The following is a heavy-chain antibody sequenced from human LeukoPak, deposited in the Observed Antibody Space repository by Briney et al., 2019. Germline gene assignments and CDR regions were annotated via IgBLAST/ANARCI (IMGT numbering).Heavy chain of an antibody. CDR2: IYTTGNT. V-gene: IGHV4-4*07. Sequence: SETLSLTCTVSGGSISGYYWSWIRQPAGKGLEWVGRIYTTGNTNYNPSLKSRLTMSVDTSKNQFSLKLSSVTAADTAVYYCARQSDSSGYYYLGAFDFWGQGTMVTVSS. J-gene: IGHJ3*01. CDR3: ARQSDSSGYYYLGAFDF. CDR1: GGSISGYY. D-gene: IGHD3-22*01.